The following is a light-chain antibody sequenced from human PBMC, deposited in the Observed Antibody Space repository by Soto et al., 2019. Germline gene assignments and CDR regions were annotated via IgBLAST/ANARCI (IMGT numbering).Light chain of an antibody. J-gene: IGKJ2*01. CDR2: WAS. CDR3: QQYYSTPPT. Sequence: EIVMTQSPDSLSVSLGERATINCKSSQTVLHDTDSRNYLSWFQQKPGQPPKLLISWASTRESGVPARFSGSGSETDFTLTISDLQAEDVAVYYCQQYYSTPPTFGQGSKLEIK. CDR1: QTVLHDTDSRNY. V-gene: IGKV4-1*01.